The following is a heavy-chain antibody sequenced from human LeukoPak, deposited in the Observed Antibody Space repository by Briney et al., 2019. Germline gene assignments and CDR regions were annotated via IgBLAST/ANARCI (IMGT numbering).Heavy chain of an antibody. CDR3: TRSTYSSTYYVVFDS. CDR2: IRSKAYGGTA. D-gene: IGHD1-26*01. V-gene: IGHV3-49*04. CDR1: GFTFGGHA. J-gene: IGHJ4*02. Sequence: GGSLTLSCTAPGFTFGGHAMSWVRQAPGKGLEWITFIRSKAYGGTAEYAASVRGRFSISRDDSKSIAYLQMNSLKTEDTAMYYCTRSTYSSTYYVVFDSWGQGTLVTVSS.